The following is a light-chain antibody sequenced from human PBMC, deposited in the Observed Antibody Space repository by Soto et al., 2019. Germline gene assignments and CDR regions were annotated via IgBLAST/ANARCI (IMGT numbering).Light chain of an antibody. CDR1: QSISSW. CDR3: QQYNSYWT. CDR2: DAS. Sequence: DIQMTQSPSTLPASVGDRVTITCRASQSISSWLAWYQQKPGKAPKLLIYDASSLESGVPSRFSGSGSGTEFTLTISSLQPDDFATYYCQQYNSYWTFGQGTKV. J-gene: IGKJ1*01. V-gene: IGKV1-5*01.